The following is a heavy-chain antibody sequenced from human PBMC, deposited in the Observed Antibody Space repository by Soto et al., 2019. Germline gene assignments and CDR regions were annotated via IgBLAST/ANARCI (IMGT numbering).Heavy chain of an antibody. D-gene: IGHD5-12*01. V-gene: IGHV3-30-3*01. CDR1: GFPFSSYA. CDR3: ARDGYNYFDY. Sequence: PGGSLRLSCASSGFPFSSYAMHWVRQAPGKGLEWVAVISYDGSNKYYADSVKGRFTISRDNSKNTLYLQMNSLRAEDTAVYYCARDGYNYFDYWGQGTLVTVSS. CDR2: ISYDGSNK. J-gene: IGHJ4*02.